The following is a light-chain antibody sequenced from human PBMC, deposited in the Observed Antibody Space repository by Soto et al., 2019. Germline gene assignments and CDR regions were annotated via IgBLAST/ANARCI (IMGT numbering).Light chain of an antibody. V-gene: IGKV3-20*01. CDR2: GAS. J-gene: IGKJ1*01. Sequence: EIVLTQSPGTLSLSPGERATLSCRASQRVSSNFLAWYQQKPGQAPRLLIYGASNRAAGIPDRLNGSGSGTDFTLTISRLEPEDFAVYHCHQYGSSPWTFGHGTKVEIK. CDR1: QRVSSNF. CDR3: HQYGSSPWT.